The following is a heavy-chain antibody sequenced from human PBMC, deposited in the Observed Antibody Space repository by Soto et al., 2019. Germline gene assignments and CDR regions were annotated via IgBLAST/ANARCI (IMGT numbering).Heavy chain of an antibody. V-gene: IGHV2-5*01. D-gene: IGHD5-12*01. CDR1: GFSLSTSGVG. J-gene: IGHJ4*02. Sequence: QITLKESGPTLVKPTQTLTLTCTFSGFSLSTSGVGVGWIRQPPGKALEWLALIYWYAAKRPRPSLKSRLTSTKDTSKNQVVLTMPKMDPVYTATDYCAHVYGGYDDLDCMGQGILVTVSS. CDR2: IYWYAAK. CDR3: AHVYGGYDDLDC.